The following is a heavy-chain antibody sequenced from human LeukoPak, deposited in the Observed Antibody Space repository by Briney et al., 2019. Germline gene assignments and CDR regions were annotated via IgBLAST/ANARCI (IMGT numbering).Heavy chain of an antibody. CDR1: GYSISSGYY. CDR3: ARDHVGGGGYFDY. Sequence: SETLSLTCTVSGYSISSGYYWAWIRQPPGKGLEWIGSIFHTGSTYHNPSLKSRVTISVDTSKNQFSLKLSSVTAADTAVYYCARDHVGGGGYFDYWGQGTLVTVSS. D-gene: IGHD3-16*01. J-gene: IGHJ4*02. CDR2: IFHTGST. V-gene: IGHV4-38-2*02.